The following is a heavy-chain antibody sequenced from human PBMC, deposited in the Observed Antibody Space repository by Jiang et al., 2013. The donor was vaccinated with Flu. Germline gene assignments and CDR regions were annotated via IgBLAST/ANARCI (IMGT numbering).Heavy chain of an antibody. J-gene: IGHJ4*02. CDR1: GFSLSTSGMR. D-gene: IGHD1-1*01. Sequence: KPTQTLTLTCTVSGFSLSTSGMRVSWIRQPPGKALEWLARIDWDDDEFYTTSLRTRLTISKDTSKNQVVLTMTNLDPVDTATYYCARTPWNNYHHFDYWGQGTLVTVSS. V-gene: IGHV2-70*04. CDR2: IDWDDDE. CDR3: ARTPWNNYHHFDY.